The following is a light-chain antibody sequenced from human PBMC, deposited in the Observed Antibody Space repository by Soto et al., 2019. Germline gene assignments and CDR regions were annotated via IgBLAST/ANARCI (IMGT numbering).Light chain of an antibody. J-gene: IGLJ1*01. V-gene: IGLV1-40*01. CDR1: SSNIGAGYD. Sequence: QSVLTQPPSVSGAPGQRVTISCTGSSSNIGAGYDVHWYQQLPGTAPKLLIYANNNRPAGVPDRFSASKSGTSASLAITGLQAEDEADYYCAAWDDRLSAYVFGTGTKVTVL. CDR2: ANN. CDR3: AAWDDRLSAYV.